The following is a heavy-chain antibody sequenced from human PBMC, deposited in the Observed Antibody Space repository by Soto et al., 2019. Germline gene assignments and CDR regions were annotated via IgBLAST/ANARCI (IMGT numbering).Heavy chain of an antibody. D-gene: IGHD1-1*01. J-gene: IGHJ6*03. CDR2: ISSSGSTI. CDR3: ARGKLEPDHSYYYYYYMDV. Sequence: GGSLRLSCAASGFTFSDYYMSWIRQAPGKGLEWVSYISSSGSTIYYADSVKGRFTISRDNAKNSLYLQMNSLRAEDTAVYYCARGKLEPDHSYYYYYYMDVWGKGTTVTVSS. V-gene: IGHV3-11*01. CDR1: GFTFSDYY.